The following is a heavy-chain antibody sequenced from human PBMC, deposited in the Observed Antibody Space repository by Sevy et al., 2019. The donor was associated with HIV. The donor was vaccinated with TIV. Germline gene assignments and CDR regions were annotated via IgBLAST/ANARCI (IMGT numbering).Heavy chain of an antibody. CDR3: AKGTGRNGGSHFDQ. Sequence: GGSLRLSCEASGFSFSSFGMYWVRQVPGKGLEWVTIIWYDGSNRYYRESVKGRFTVSRDNSKNTLYLQLNRLRADDTALYYCAKGTGRNGGSHFDQWGQGTLVTVSS. CDR2: IWYDGSNR. D-gene: IGHD3-16*01. J-gene: IGHJ4*02. V-gene: IGHV3-33*06. CDR1: GFSFSSFG.